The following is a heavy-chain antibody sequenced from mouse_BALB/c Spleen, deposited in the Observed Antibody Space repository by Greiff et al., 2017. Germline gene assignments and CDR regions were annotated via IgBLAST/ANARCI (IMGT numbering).Heavy chain of an antibody. J-gene: IGHJ3*01. Sequence: DVQLVESGGGLVQPGGSRKLSCAASGFTFSSFGMHWVRQAPEKGLEWVAYISSGSSTIYYADTVKGRFTISRDNPKNTLFLQMTSLRSEDTAMYYCARFGSSDVGFAYWGQGTLVTVSA. D-gene: IGHD3-1*01. CDR3: ARFGSSDVGFAY. V-gene: IGHV5-17*02. CDR1: GFTFSSFG. CDR2: ISSGSSTI.